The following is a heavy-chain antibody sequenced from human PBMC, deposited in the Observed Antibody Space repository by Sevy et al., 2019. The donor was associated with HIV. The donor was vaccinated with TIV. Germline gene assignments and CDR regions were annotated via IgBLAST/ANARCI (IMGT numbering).Heavy chain of an antibody. V-gene: IGHV3-74*01. CDR1: GFDFSSHW. CDR2: MNTDGSST. CDR3: ATPRFDF. Sequence: GESLKISCEASGFDFSSHWMQWVRQAPGKGLVWVSRMNTDGSSTNYADSVKGRFTISRDNAKNTLYLEMNNLGDEDTALYYCATPRFDFWGPGTLVTVSS. J-gene: IGHJ4*02.